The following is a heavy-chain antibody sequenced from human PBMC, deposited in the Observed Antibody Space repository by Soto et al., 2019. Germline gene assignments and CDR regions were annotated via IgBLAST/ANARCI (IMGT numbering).Heavy chain of an antibody. CDR2: MNPKSGGT. CDR1: GYTFSAYY. CDR3: AREALRYFDWLLAPGACYGMDV. Sequence: ASLKVSCKASGYTFSAYYTPWVRQAPGQGLEWMGWMNPKSGGTNYAQKFQGWVTMTRDTSISTAYMELSRLRSDDTAVYYCAREALRYFDWLLAPGACYGMDVWGQGTTVTVSS. J-gene: IGHJ6*02. D-gene: IGHD3-9*01. V-gene: IGHV1-2*04.